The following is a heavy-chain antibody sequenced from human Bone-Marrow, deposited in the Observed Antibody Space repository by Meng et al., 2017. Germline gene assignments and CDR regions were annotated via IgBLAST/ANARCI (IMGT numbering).Heavy chain of an antibody. CDR1: GYTFTSYY. Sequence: ASVKVSCKASGYTFTSYYMHWVRQAPGQGLEWMGIINPSGGSTSYAQKFQGRVTMTRDTSTSTVYMELSSLRSEDTAVYYCAGDSRITMVRGVPYYWGQGTLVTVSS. V-gene: IGHV1-46*01. J-gene: IGHJ4*02. CDR2: INPSGGST. CDR3: AGDSRITMVRGVPYY. D-gene: IGHD3-10*01.